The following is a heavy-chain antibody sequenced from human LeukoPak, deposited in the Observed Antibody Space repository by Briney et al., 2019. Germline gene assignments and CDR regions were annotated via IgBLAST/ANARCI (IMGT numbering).Heavy chain of an antibody. CDR3: AREEGIAAAAFDY. D-gene: IGHD6-13*01. V-gene: IGHV4-59*02. J-gene: IGHJ4*02. CDR2: IYYSGST. Sequence: SETLSLTCTVSGGSVSSYYWSWIRQPPGKGLEWIGYIYYSGSTNYNPSLKSRVTISVDTSKNQFSLKLSSVTAADTAVYYCAREEGIAAAAFDYWGQGTLVTVSS. CDR1: GGSVSSYY.